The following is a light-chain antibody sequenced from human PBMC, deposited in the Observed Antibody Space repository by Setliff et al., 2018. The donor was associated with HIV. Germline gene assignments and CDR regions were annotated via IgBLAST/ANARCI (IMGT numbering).Light chain of an antibody. CDR3: SSYTSSTTYG. CDR2: DVS. J-gene: IGLJ1*01. Sequence: QSALAQPASVSGSPGQSITISCTGTSSDVGGYNYVSWYQQHPGKAPKLMIYDVSNRPSGISSRFSGSKSGNTASLSISGLQAEDEADYYRSSYTSSTTYGFGSGTKVTVL. CDR1: SSDVGGYNY. V-gene: IGLV2-14*01.